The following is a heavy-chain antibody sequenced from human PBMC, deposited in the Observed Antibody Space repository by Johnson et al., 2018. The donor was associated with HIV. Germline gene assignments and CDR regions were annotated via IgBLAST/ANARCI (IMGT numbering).Heavy chain of an antibody. Sequence: QVQLVESGGGVVQPGRSLRLSCVASGFTFSSYAVHWVRQAPGKGLEWVAFIRYDGSNKYYADSVKGRFTISRDNSKNTLYLQMNSLRAEDTAVYYCAKDGAAAGTVGADAFDIWGQGTMVTVSS. V-gene: IGHV3-30*02. CDR1: GFTFSSYA. CDR3: AKDGAAAGTVGADAFDI. J-gene: IGHJ3*02. CDR2: IRYDGSNK. D-gene: IGHD6-13*01.